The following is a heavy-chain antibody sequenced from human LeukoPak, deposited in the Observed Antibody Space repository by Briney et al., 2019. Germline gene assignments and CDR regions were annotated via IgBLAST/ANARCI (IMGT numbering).Heavy chain of an antibody. CDR2: ISSSSSYI. Sequence: GGSLRLSCAASGFTFSSYSMNWVRQAPGKGLEWVSSISSSSSYIHYADSVKGRFTISRDNAKNSLYLQMNSLRAEDTAVYYCARDEYDNYYFDYWGQGTLVTVSS. CDR3: ARDEYDNYYFDY. D-gene: IGHD3-22*01. J-gene: IGHJ4*02. CDR1: GFTFSSYS. V-gene: IGHV3-21*01.